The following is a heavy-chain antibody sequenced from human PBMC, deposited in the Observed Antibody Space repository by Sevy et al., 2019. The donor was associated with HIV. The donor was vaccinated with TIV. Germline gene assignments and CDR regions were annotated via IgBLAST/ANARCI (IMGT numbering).Heavy chain of an antibody. V-gene: IGHV3-15*05. J-gene: IGHJ4*02. CDR2: IKSKTDGGTT. CDR1: GFTFSKAW. D-gene: IGHD3-3*01. Sequence: GGSLRLSCAASGFTFSKAWMNWVRQAPGKGLEWVGRIKSKTDGGTTDYAASVKGRFTISRDDSKNTLYLQMNSLKTDDTAVYYCTTKKDFWSGYFYFDPWGQGTLVTVSS. CDR3: TTKKDFWSGYFYFDP.